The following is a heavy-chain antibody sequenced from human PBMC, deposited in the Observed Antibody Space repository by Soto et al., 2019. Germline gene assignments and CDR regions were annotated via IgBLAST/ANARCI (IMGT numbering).Heavy chain of an antibody. CDR3: ARDGDLKAGFGI. CDR1: GYTFTNYY. J-gene: IGHJ3*02. D-gene: IGHD6-13*01. Sequence: QVQLVQSGAEVKKPGASVNISCKTSGYTFTNYYIHWVRQAPGQGLEWMGVINPIGGSTNYAQRFQDRVTMTRDTSTSTVYIILSSLRSEDTAVYYCARDGDLKAGFGIWGQGTMVTVSA. V-gene: IGHV1-46*01. CDR2: INPIGGST.